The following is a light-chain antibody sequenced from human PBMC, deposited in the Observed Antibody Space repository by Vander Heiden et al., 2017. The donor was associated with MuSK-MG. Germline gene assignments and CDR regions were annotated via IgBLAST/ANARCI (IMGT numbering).Light chain of an antibody. CDR3: MQALQTPTT. CDR2: LGS. V-gene: IGKV2-28*01. CDR1: QSLLHSNGYNT. Sequence: DIVMTQSPLSLPVTPGEPASISCRSSQSLLHSNGYNTLDWYLQKRGQSPQLLIYLGSNRASGVPDRFSGSGSGTDFTLKSSRVEAEDVGVYYCMQALQTPTTFGPGTKVDIK. J-gene: IGKJ3*01.